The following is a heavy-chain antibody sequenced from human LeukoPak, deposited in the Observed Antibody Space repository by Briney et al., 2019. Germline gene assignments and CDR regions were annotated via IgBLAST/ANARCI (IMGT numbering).Heavy chain of an antibody. D-gene: IGHD3-22*01. CDR3: ARHGLVVVTKYYYYGMDV. Sequence: PSETLSLTCTVSGGSISSYYWSWIRQPPGKGLEWIGYIYYSGSTSYNPSLKSRVTISVDTSKNQFSLKLNSVTAAGTAVYYCARHGLVVVTKYYYYGMDVWGQGTTVTVSS. V-gene: IGHV4-59*08. CDR1: GGSISSYY. J-gene: IGHJ6*02. CDR2: IYYSGST.